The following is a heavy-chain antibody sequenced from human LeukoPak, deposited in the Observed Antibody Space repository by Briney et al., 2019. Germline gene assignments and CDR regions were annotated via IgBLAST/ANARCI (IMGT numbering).Heavy chain of an antibody. J-gene: IGHJ3*01. V-gene: IGHV3-23*01. CDR1: DFAFTSSD. CDR3: AKLMRHMMEDVLDL. CDR2: ISATGLST. Sequence: PGGSLRLSCTASDFAFTSSDMSWVRQVPGTGLEWVSFISATGLSTYYADSVKGRFTVSRDNSKNTLYLQMNSLRAADTAVYYCAKLMRHMMEDVLDLWGQGTVVTVSS. D-gene: IGHD3-16*01.